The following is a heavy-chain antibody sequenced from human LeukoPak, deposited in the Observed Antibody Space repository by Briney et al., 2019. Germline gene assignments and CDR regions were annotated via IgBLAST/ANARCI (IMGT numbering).Heavy chain of an antibody. CDR3: TASVPHCSGGSCFTN. Sequence: RGSLTLSCAVSGFTFSNAWMSCVRQAPGKVLEWVGRIKTKTDGGTTDYAAPVKGRSTISRDDSKNTLYLQMKSLKTEDTAVYYCTASVPHCSGGSCFTNWGQGTLVTVSS. J-gene: IGHJ4*02. CDR2: IKTKTDGGTT. D-gene: IGHD2-15*01. V-gene: IGHV3-15*01. CDR1: GFTFSNAW.